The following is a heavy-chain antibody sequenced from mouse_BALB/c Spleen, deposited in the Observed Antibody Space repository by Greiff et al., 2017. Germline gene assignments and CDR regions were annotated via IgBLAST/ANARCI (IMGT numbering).Heavy chain of an antibody. Sequence: EVMLVESGGGLVQPGGSRKLSCAASGFTFSSFGMHWVRQAPEKGLEWVAYISSGSSTIYYADTVKGRFTISRDNPKNTLFLQMTSLRSEDTAMCYCASDGDAHYAMDYWGQGTSVTVSS. CDR2: ISSGSSTI. CDR1: GFTFSSFG. V-gene: IGHV5-17*02. CDR3: ASDGDAHYAMDY. J-gene: IGHJ4*01. D-gene: IGHD2-13*01.